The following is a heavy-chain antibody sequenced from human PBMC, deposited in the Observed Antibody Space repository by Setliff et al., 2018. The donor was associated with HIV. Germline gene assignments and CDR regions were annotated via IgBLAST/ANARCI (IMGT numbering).Heavy chain of an antibody. Sequence: LSLTCAVSGASFVGDNHWSWIRQTPERGLEWIAYFMYTDIHYVNYLNYRNPSLASRLSISVDKSKNQFSLTLSSVTAADTAVYYCARARSDWYNVRPYYFDLWGQGTPVTV. CDR3: ARARSDWYNVRPYYFDL. J-gene: IGHJ4*02. V-gene: IGHV4-30-4*01. D-gene: IGHD6-19*01. CDR2: FMYTDIHYVNYLN. CDR1: GASFVGDNH.